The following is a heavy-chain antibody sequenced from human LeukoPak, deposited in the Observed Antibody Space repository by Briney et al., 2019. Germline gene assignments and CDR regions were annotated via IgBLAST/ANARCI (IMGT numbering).Heavy chain of an antibody. CDR1: GFTFSSYG. CDR2: IWYDGSNK. J-gene: IGHJ4*02. Sequence: GGSLRLSCAASGFTFSSYGMHWVRQAPGKGLEWVAVIWYDGSNKYYADSVKGRFTISRDNSKNTLYLQMNSLRAEDTAVYYCAREAYSSGCFDYWGQGTLVTVSS. D-gene: IGHD6-19*01. CDR3: AREAYSSGCFDY. V-gene: IGHV3-33*01.